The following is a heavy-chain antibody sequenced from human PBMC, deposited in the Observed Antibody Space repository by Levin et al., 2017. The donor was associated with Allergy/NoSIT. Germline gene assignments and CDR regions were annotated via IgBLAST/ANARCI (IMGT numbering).Heavy chain of an antibody. V-gene: IGHV3-53*01. CDR2: IYSGGST. Sequence: AGGSLRLSCAASGFTVSSNYMSWVRQAPGKGLEWVSVIYSGGSTYYADSVKGRFTISRDNSKNTLYLQMNSLRAEDTAVYYCASLAPTTVTTAGAFDIWGQGTMVTVSS. CDR3: ASLAPTTVTTAGAFDI. CDR1: GFTVSSNY. J-gene: IGHJ3*02. D-gene: IGHD4-17*01.